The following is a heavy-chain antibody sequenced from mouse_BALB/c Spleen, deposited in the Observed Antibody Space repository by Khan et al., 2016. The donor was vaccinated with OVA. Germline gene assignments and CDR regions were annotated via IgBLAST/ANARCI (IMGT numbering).Heavy chain of an antibody. V-gene: IGHV1-77*01. J-gene: IGHJ2*02. Sequence: VQLQESGTELARPGASVKLSCKASGYTFTDYYITWVKQRTGQDLEWIGEIYPGSGNTYYNEKFKGKATLTADKSSNTAYMQLSSLTSVDSAVYFCARMDTTSLDFWGQGTSLTVSS. CDR1: GYTFTDYY. D-gene: IGHD2-3*01. CDR3: ARMDTTSLDF. CDR2: IYPGSGNT.